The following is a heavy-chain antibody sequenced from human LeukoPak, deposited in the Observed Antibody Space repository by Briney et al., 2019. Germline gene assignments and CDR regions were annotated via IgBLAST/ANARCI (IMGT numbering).Heavy chain of an antibody. CDR3: AKEGGSGWFSSYNWFDP. Sequence: GGSLRLSCAASGLTSSNYAMNWVRQASGRGLEWVSGITDSGRKTYYADSVKGRFTISRDNSKNTLYLQMNSLRAEDTAVYYCAKEGGSGWFSSYNWFDPWGQGTLVTVSS. V-gene: IGHV3-23*01. J-gene: IGHJ5*02. CDR2: ITDSGRKT. D-gene: IGHD6-19*01. CDR1: GLTSSNYA.